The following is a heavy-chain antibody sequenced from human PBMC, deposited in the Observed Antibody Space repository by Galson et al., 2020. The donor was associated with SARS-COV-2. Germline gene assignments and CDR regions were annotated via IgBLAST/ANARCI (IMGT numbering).Heavy chain of an antibody. Sequence: SETLSLTCAVSGGSISSSNWWSWVRQPPGKGLEWIGEIYHSGSTNYNPSLKSRVTISVDKSKNQFSLKLSSVTAADTAVYYCARSERGRGSDSSGYYFYYWGQGTLVTVSS. J-gene: IGHJ4*02. CDR2: IYHSGST. D-gene: IGHD3-22*01. CDR3: ARSERGRGSDSSGYYFYY. V-gene: IGHV4-4*02. CDR1: GGSISSSNW.